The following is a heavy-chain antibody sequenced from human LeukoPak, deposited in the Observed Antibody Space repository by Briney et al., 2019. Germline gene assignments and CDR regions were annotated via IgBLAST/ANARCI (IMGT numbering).Heavy chain of an antibody. J-gene: IGHJ4*02. CDR3: AREMNYDDYRTSDY. CDR1: GYTFSGYY. V-gene: IGHV1-2*02. Sequence: ASVTVSCKASGYTFSGYYMHWVRRAPGQGFEWMGRIDSNSGGTHYEQNFQGRVTMTRDTSISTVYMELISLRSDDTAVYHCAREMNYDDYRTSDYWGQGTLVTVSS. CDR2: IDSNSGGT. D-gene: IGHD4-17*01.